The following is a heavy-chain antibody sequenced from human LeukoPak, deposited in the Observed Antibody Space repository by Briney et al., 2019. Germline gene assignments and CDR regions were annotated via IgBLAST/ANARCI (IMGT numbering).Heavy chain of an antibody. CDR1: GYTFTSYY. Sequence: AASVKVSCKASGYTFTSYYMHWVRQAPGQGLEWMGIINPSGGSTSYAQKFQGRVTMTRDTSTSTVYMELSSLRSEDTAVYYCARDKSPLRGGPDAFDIWGQGTMVTVSS. V-gene: IGHV1-46*01. J-gene: IGHJ3*02. CDR2: INPSGGST. CDR3: ARDKSPLRGGPDAFDI. D-gene: IGHD3-16*01.